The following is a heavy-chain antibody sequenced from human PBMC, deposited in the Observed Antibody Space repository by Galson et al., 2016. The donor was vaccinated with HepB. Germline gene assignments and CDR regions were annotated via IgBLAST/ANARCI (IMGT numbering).Heavy chain of an antibody. CDR3: ARDHYCSGGSCYYLKEPYDEYDAFDI. J-gene: IGHJ3*02. CDR2: TYYRSKWYN. CDR1: GDSVSSNSAA. D-gene: IGHD2-15*01. V-gene: IGHV6-1*01. Sequence: CAISGDSVSSNSAAWNWIRQSPSRGLEWLGRTYYRSKWYNDYAVSVEGRITINPDTSKNQFSLQLNSVTPEDTAVYYCARDHYCSGGSCYYLKEPYDEYDAFDIWGQGTMVTVSS.